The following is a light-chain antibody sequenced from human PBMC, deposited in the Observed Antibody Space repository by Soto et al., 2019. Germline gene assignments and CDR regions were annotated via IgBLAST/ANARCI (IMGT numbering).Light chain of an antibody. V-gene: IGLV2-14*01. CDR1: SSDVGGYNY. Sequence: QSALTQPASVSGSPGQSITISCTGTSSDVGGYNYVSWYQQHPGKAPKLVMSEVNNRPSGVSSRFSGSKSGNTASLTISGLQAEDEADYYCCSYTTTNTVVFGGGTQLTVL. CDR2: EVN. CDR3: CSYTTTNTVV. J-gene: IGLJ2*01.